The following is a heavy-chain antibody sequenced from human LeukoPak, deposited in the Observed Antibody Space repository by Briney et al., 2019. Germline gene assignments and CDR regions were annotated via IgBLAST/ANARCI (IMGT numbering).Heavy chain of an antibody. CDR3: ARGQGTVTTH. J-gene: IGHJ4*02. V-gene: IGHV4-30-4*01. CDR2: IYYSGST. CDR1: GGSISSGDYY. D-gene: IGHD4-17*01. Sequence: SETLSLTCTVSGGSISSGDYYWSWIRQPPGKGLEWIGYIYYSGSTYYNPSLKSRVTISLDTSKNQFSLKLSSVTAADTAVYYCARGQGTVTTHWGQGTLVTVSS.